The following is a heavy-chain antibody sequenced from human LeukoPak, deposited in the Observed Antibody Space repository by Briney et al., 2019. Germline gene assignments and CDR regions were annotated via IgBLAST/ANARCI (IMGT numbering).Heavy chain of an antibody. CDR3: ARPIAAAGYYYYMDV. CDR1: GGSISSSSYY. V-gene: IGHV4-39*07. D-gene: IGHD6-13*01. CDR2: IYHSGST. Sequence: SETLSLTYTVSGGSISSSSYYWGWIRQPPGKGLEWIGSIYHSGSTYYNPSLKSRVTISVDTSKNQFSLKLSSVTAADTAVYYCARPIAAAGYYYYMDVWGKGTTVTVSS. J-gene: IGHJ6*03.